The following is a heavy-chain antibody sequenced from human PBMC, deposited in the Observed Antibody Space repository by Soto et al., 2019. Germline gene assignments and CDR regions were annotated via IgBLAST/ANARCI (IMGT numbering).Heavy chain of an antibody. Sequence: EVQLVESGGGLVKPGGSLRLSCAASGFTFSSYRLNWVRQAPGQGLEWVSSISSSSSYIYYADAVKGRFTISRDNAKNSLYLQMNSLRAEDTAVDYCARVLYYYDSRGYYGKWGQGTLGTVAS. J-gene: IGHJ4*02. D-gene: IGHD3-22*01. V-gene: IGHV3-21*01. CDR2: ISSSSSYI. CDR1: GFTFSSYR. CDR3: ARVLYYYDSRGYYGK.